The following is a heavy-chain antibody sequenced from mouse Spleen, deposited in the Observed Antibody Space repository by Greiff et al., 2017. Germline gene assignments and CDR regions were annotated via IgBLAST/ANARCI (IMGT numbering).Heavy chain of an antibody. J-gene: IGHJ4*01. V-gene: IGHV1-64*01. Sequence: QVQLQQSGAELVKPGASVKLSCKASGYTFTSYWMHWVKQRPGQGLEWIGMIHPNSGSTNYNEKFKSKATLTVDKSSSTAYMQLSSLTSEDSAVYYCARGMITFYAMDYWGQGTSVTVSS. D-gene: IGHD2-4*01. CDR2: IHPNSGST. CDR3: ARGMITFYAMDY. CDR1: GYTFTSYW.